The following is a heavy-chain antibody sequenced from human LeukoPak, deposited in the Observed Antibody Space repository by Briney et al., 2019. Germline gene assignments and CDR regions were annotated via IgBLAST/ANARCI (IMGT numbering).Heavy chain of an antibody. CDR2: INHSGST. V-gene: IGHV4-34*01. CDR1: GGSFSGYY. Sequence: SETLSLTRAVYGGSFSGYYWSWIRQPPGKGLEWIGEINHSGSTNYNPSLKSRVTISVDTSKNQFSLKLSSVTAADTAVYYCARGYFYYYGSGSYDYWGQGTLVTVSS. D-gene: IGHD3-10*01. J-gene: IGHJ4*02. CDR3: ARGYFYYYGSGSYDY.